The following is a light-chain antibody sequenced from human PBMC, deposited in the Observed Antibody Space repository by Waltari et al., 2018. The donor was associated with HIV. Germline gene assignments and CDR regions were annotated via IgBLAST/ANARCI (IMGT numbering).Light chain of an antibody. CDR1: SSNIGINT. CDR3: AAWDVTLHGWV. CDR2: NDN. Sequence: QSVLTQSPSASGTPGQRVTISCSGSSSNIGINTINWFQQRPGKAPKLLLFNDNERPSGVPDRFSGSKSGTSASLAISGLQSEDEANYYCAAWDVTLHGWVFGGGTKVTVL. V-gene: IGLV1-44*01. J-gene: IGLJ3*02.